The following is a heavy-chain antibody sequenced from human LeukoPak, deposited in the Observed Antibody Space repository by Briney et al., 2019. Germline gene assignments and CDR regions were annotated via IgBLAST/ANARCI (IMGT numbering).Heavy chain of an antibody. CDR3: ARDRGEILYYYGSGSYTDAFDI. CDR2: ISAYNGNT. J-gene: IGHJ3*02. V-gene: IGHV1-18*01. D-gene: IGHD3-10*01. Sequence: ASVKVSCKASGYTLTSYGISWVRQAPGQGLECMGWISAYNGNTNYAQKFQGRVTMTRDTSTSTVYMELSSLRSEDTAVYYCARDRGEILYYYGSGSYTDAFDIWGQGTMVTVSS. CDR1: GYTLTSYG.